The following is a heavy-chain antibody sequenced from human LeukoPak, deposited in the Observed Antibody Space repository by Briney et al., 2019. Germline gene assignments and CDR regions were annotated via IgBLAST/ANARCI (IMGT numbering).Heavy chain of an antibody. V-gene: IGHV3-66*01. D-gene: IGHD3-10*01. CDR1: GFNVSTNY. Sequence: GGSLRLSCAASGFNVSTNYMSWVRQAPGKGLEWVSIIYSGGSAYYADSVKGRFTISRDNSKNTLYLQMNGLRAEDTAVYYCASGGVLWFGELLTYYRGMDVWGQGTTVTVSS. CDR3: ASGGVLWFGELLTYYRGMDV. CDR2: IYSGGSA. J-gene: IGHJ6*02.